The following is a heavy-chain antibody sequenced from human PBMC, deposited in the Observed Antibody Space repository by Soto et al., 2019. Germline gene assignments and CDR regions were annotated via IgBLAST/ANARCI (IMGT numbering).Heavy chain of an antibody. J-gene: IGHJ4*02. D-gene: IGHD6-13*01. CDR2: IYHSGST. CDR3: AREGRSPFDY. V-gene: IGHV4-38-2*02. CDR1: GYSISSGYY. Sequence: ASETLSLTCAVSGYSISSGYYWGWIRQPPGTGLEWIGSIYHSGSTYYNPSLKSRVTISVDTSKNQFSLKLSSVTAADTAVYYCAREGRSPFDYWGQGTLVTVSS.